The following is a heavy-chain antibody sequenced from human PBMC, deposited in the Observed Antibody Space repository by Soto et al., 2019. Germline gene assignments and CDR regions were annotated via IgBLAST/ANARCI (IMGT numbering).Heavy chain of an antibody. CDR1: GYTFTGYY. Sequence: ASVKVSCKASGYTFTGYYMYWVRQAPGQGLEWMGWINPNSGGTNYAQKFQGRVTMTRDTSISTAYMELSRLRSDDTAVYYCASYDSSGYYAYYYYGMDVWGQGTTVTVSS. CDR2: INPNSGGT. D-gene: IGHD3-22*01. J-gene: IGHJ6*02. CDR3: ASYDSSGYYAYYYYGMDV. V-gene: IGHV1-2*02.